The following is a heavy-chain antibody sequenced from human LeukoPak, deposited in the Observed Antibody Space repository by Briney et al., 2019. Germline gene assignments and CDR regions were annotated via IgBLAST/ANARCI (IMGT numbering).Heavy chain of an antibody. Sequence: GGSLRLSCAASGFTFSSYSMHWVRQAPGKGLEWVAAISYDGSNKYHADSVKGRFTISRDNSKNSLYLQMNSLRAEDTAVYYCARGRAAAGPNWFDPWGQGTLVTVSS. CDR3: ARGRAAAGPNWFDP. CDR2: ISYDGSNK. V-gene: IGHV3-30*04. D-gene: IGHD6-13*01. CDR1: GFTFSSYS. J-gene: IGHJ5*02.